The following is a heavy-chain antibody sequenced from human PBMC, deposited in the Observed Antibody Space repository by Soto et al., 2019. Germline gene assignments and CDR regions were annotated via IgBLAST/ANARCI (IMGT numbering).Heavy chain of an antibody. Sequence: SETLSLTCTVSGGSISSGGYYWTWIRQHPGKGLEWIAYIYHSGYTFYNPSLKSRVTMSVDTSKNQFSLKLRSVTAADTAVYYCEKWEGLGSDYYYYAMDVWGQGTTVTVSS. D-gene: IGHD1-26*01. V-gene: IGHV4-31*03. J-gene: IGHJ6*02. CDR3: EKWEGLGSDYYYYAMDV. CDR2: IYHSGYT. CDR1: GGSISSGGYY.